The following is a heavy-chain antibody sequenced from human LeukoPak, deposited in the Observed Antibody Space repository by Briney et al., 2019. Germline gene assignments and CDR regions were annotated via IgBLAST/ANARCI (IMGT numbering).Heavy chain of an antibody. CDR2: INSDGSSA. CDR1: GFTFSTYW. CDR3: ASHRVVRGVFDP. V-gene: IGHV3-74*01. Sequence: GGSMRLSCAASGFTFSTYWMHWVRQAPGKGLLWVSRINSDGSSATYADSVKGRFNISRDNAKNTLYLQMNSLRAEDTAVYYCASHRVVRGVFDPWGQGTLVTVSS. J-gene: IGHJ5*02. D-gene: IGHD3-10*01.